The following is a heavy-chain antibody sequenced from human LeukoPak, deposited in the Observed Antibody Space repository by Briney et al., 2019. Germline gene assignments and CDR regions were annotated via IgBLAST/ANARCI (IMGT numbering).Heavy chain of an antibody. D-gene: IGHD3-3*01. CDR3: ARRSYDFWSGYPYNWFDP. CDR2: IYYSGST. CDR1: GGSISSSSYY. V-gene: IGHV4-39*01. J-gene: IGHJ5*02. Sequence: SETLSLTCTVSGGSISSSSYYWGWIRQPPGKGLEWIGSIYYSGSTYYNPSLKSRVTISVDTSKNQFSLKLSSVTAADTAVYYCARRSYDFWSGYPYNWFDPSRQGTLVTVSS.